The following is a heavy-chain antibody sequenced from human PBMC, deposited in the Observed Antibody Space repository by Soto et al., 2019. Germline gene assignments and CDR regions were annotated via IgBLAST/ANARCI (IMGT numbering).Heavy chain of an antibody. Sequence: ASVKVSCKASGYTFTSYYMHWVRQAPGQGLEWMGIINPSGGSTSYAQKFQGRVTMTRDTSTSTVYMELSSLRSEDTAVYYCASHQFWSGPYYGMDVWGQGTTVTVSS. J-gene: IGHJ6*02. CDR3: ASHQFWSGPYYGMDV. D-gene: IGHD3-3*01. CDR1: GYTFTSYY. V-gene: IGHV1-46*01. CDR2: INPSGGST.